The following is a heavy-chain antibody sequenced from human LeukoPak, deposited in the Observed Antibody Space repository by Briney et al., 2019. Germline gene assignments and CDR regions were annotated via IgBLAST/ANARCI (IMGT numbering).Heavy chain of an antibody. D-gene: IGHD1-26*01. CDR2: IKQDGSEK. V-gene: IGHV3-7*01. J-gene: IGHJ6*02. CDR1: GFTLSSYW. CDR3: ARARGVGATKKYYGMDV. Sequence: GGSLRLSCAASGFTLSSYWMSWVRQAPGKGLEWVANIKQDGSEKYYVDSVKGRFTISRDNAKNSLYLQMNSLRAEDTAVYYCARARGVGATKKYYGMDVRGQGTTVTVSS.